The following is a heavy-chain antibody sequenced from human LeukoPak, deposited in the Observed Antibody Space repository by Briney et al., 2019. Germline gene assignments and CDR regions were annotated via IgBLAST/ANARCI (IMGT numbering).Heavy chain of an antibody. V-gene: IGHV3-23*01. CDR3: AKANWVSNADAVS. J-gene: IGHJ4*02. CDR2: LRGNGDT. D-gene: IGHD1-1*01. CDR1: GFTFSTYA. Sequence: GGSLTLSCAAPGFTFSTYAMSWVREAPVRGLEWVSSLRGNGDTFYADSVKGRFTLSRDDSRNTVYLQLNNLRVEDTAVYYCAKANWVSNADAVSWGQGTVVTVSS.